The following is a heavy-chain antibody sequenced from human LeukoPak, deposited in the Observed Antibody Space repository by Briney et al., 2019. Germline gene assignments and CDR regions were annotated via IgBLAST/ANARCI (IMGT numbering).Heavy chain of an antibody. V-gene: IGHV4-34*01. CDR2: INHSGST. J-gene: IGHJ4*02. CDR1: GGSFSGYY. CDR3: ASRVEMATITFSDN. D-gene: IGHD5-24*01. Sequence: SETLSLTCAVYGGSFSGYYWSWIRQPPGKGLEWIGEINHSGSTYYNPSLKSRVTISVDTSKNQFSLKLSSVTAADTAVYYCASRVEMATITFSDNWGQGTLVTVSS.